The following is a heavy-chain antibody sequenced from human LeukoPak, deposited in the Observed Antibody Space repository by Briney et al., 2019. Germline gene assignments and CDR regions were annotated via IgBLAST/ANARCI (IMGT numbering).Heavy chain of an antibody. CDR1: GFTVSSNF. D-gene: IGHD1-26*01. CDR3: AREDAGGTYSFDY. Sequence: GGSLRLSYAVSGFTVSSNFLSWVRQAPGKGPEWVSVIYTSGITYYADSVRGRFTISRDNSKNTLYLQMDSLTAEDTAVYYCAREDAGGTYSFDYWGQGTLVTVSS. V-gene: IGHV3-66*01. CDR2: IYTSGIT. J-gene: IGHJ4*02.